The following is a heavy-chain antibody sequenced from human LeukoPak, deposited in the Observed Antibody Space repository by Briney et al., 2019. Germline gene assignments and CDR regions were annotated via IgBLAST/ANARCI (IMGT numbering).Heavy chain of an antibody. CDR3: ARDSSYGTHDY. CDR2: IYHSGST. V-gene: IGHV4-38-2*02. J-gene: IGHJ4*02. D-gene: IGHD3-10*01. Sequence: SETLSLTCTVSGYSISSTYYWGWIRQPPGKGLEWIGSIYHSGSTYYNPSLKSRVTISVDTSKNQFSLKLSSVTAADTAVYYCARDSSYGTHDYWGQGTLVTVSS. CDR1: GYSISSTYY.